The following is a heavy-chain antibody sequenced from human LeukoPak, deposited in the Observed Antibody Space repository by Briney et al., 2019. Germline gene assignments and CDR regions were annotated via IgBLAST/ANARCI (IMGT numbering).Heavy chain of an antibody. V-gene: IGHV4-39*07. CDR2: IYYSGST. CDR1: GGSISSSSYY. J-gene: IGHJ4*02. CDR3: ARQAVVVVAFDY. D-gene: IGHD2-15*01. Sequence: SETLSLTCTVSGGSISSSSYYWGWIRQPPGKGLEWIGSIYYSGSTYYNPSLKSRVTISVDTSKNQFSLKLSSVTAADTAVYYCARQAVVVVAFDYWGQGTLVTVSS.